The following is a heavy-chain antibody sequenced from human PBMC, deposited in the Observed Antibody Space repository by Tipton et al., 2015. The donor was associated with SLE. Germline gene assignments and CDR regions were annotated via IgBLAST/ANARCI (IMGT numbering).Heavy chain of an antibody. CDR2: MNPNSGNT. D-gene: IGHD4-23*01. J-gene: IGHJ4*02. CDR1: GYTFTSFD. V-gene: IGHV1-8*01. Sequence: QSGPEVKKPGASVKVSCKASGYTFTSFDINWVRQATGQGLEWMGWMNPNSGNTAYAQKFQGRVTMTRDTSISTAYMELSSLRSDDTAVYYCAREGMSTVVNPFDYWGQGTLVTVSS. CDR3: AREGMSTVVNPFDY.